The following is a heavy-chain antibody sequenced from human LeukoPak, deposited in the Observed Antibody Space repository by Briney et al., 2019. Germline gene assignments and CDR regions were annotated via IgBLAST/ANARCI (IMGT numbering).Heavy chain of an antibody. D-gene: IGHD2-2*01. CDR2: IIPIFGTA. J-gene: IGHJ4*02. Sequence: GASVKVSCKASGGTFSNCAISWVRQAPGRGLEWMGGIIPIFGTANYAQKFRGRVTITADKSTRTAYMELSRLRSDDTAVYYCASPDIVVVPAATTEKRNDYWGQGTLVTVSS. CDR3: ASPDIVVVPAATTEKRNDY. CDR1: GGTFSNCA. V-gene: IGHV1-69*06.